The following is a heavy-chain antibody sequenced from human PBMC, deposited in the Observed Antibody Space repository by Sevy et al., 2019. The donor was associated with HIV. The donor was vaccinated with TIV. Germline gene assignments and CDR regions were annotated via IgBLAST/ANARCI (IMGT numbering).Heavy chain of an antibody. D-gene: IGHD1-26*01. Sequence: ASVTVSCKASGYTFINYGITWVRQAPGQGLEWMGWISRSNTNYAQKLQGRVTMTTDTSTRTVYMELRSLRSDDTAVYYCARRPSVSQWPGQYSQHCGQGTVVTDSS. V-gene: IGHV1-18*01. CDR1: GYTFINYG. J-gene: IGHJ1*01. CDR2: ISRSNT. CDR3: ARRPSVSQWPGQYSQH.